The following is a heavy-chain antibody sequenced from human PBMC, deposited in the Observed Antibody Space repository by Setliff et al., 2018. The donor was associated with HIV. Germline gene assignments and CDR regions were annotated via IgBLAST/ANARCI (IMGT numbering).Heavy chain of an antibody. CDR3: AREIRAGNYPPYNYYFYMDV. D-gene: IGHD4-4*01. Sequence: PGESLKISCAASGFIFSKYSLSWVRQTPGKGLEWVSSLSGSSSYWKYADSVKGRFTISRDNAKNSLYLQMSSLRAEDTAVYYCAREIRAGNYPPYNYYFYMDVWGKGTAVTVSS. CDR1: GFIFSKYS. V-gene: IGHV3-21*01. CDR2: LSGSSSYW. J-gene: IGHJ6*03.